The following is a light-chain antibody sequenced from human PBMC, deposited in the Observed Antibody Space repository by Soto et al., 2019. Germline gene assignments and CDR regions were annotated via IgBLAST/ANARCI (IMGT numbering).Light chain of an antibody. J-gene: IGLJ1*01. CDR2: EVS. Sequence: QSALNQPASVSGTPGQSITISCTGTSNDVGGYKFVSWYQQHPGKAPKLMIYEVSNRPSGVSNRFSGSKSGYMASLTISGLQAEDEADYYCSSYTSSGTLVFGAGTKVTVL. CDR1: SNDVGGYKF. CDR3: SSYTSSGTLV. V-gene: IGLV2-14*01.